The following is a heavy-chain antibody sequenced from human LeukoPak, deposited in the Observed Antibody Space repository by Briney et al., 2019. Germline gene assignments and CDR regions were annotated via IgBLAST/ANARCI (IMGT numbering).Heavy chain of an antibody. D-gene: IGHD3-22*01. CDR3: ARFGDSSGYYYNWFDP. CDR2: IYPSDSDT. CDR1: GYSFTSYW. Sequence: GESLKISCKGSGYSFTSYWIGWVRQMPGKGLEWMGVIYPSDSDTRYSPSFQGQVTISADKSISTAYLQWSSLKASDTAMYYCARFGDSSGYYYNWFDPWGQGTLVTVSS. J-gene: IGHJ5*02. V-gene: IGHV5-51*01.